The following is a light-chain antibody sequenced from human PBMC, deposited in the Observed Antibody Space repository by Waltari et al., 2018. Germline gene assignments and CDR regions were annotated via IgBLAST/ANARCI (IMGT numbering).Light chain of an antibody. Sequence: QSALTQPPPVSGSPGPSVTISCTGTCRTVGRYNSVPWYQQHPRKAPQLMFFDVTTRPSGVPARFSASQSGNTASLTISGLQAEDEADYYCCSYGGIDSLYVFGSGTTVTVL. V-gene: IGLV2-11*01. CDR3: CSYGGIDSLYV. J-gene: IGLJ1*01. CDR2: DVT. CDR1: CRTVGRYNS.